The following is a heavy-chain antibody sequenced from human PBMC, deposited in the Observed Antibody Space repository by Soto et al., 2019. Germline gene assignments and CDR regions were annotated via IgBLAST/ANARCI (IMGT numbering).Heavy chain of an antibody. CDR3: ARSGDYGSGSYPPNWFDP. J-gene: IGHJ5*02. CDR2: IYHSGST. V-gene: IGHV4-30-2*01. CDR1: GGSISSGGYS. Sequence: KPSETLSLTCAVSGGSISSGGYSWSWIRQPPGKGLEWIGYIYHSGSTYYNPSLKSRVTISVDRSKNQFSLKLSSVTAADTAVYYCARSGDYGSGSYPPNWFDPWGQGTLVTVSS. D-gene: IGHD3-10*01.